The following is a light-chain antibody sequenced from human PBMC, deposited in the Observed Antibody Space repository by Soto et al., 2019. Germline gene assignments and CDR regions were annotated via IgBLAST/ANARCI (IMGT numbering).Light chain of an antibody. CDR3: QQYNTYPIT. CDR1: QSINSW. V-gene: IGKV1-5*03. CDR2: KAS. J-gene: IGKJ4*01. Sequence: DIQMTQSPSTLSASVGDRVTITCRASQSINSWLAWHQQKPGKAPKLLIYKASSLESEVPSRFSGSGSGTEFTLTISSLQPDDFATYYCQQYNTYPITFGGGTKVEIK.